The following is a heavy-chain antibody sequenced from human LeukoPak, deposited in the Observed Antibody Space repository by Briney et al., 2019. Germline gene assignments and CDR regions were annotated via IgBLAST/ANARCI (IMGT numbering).Heavy chain of an antibody. CDR2: ISSSSSTI. V-gene: IGHV3-48*04. J-gene: IGHJ6*03. Sequence: GGSLRLSCAASGFTFSSYSMNWVRQAPGKGLEWVSYISSSSSTIYYADSVKGRFTISRDNAKNSLYLQMNSLRAEDTAVYYCARAPPRDNYYYYYYMDVWGKGTTVTVSS. CDR1: GFTFSSYS. CDR3: ARAPPRDNYYYYYYMDV.